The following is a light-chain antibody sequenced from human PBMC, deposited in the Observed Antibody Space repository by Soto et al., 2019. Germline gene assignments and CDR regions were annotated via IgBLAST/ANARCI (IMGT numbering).Light chain of an antibody. CDR3: QQRSNWPRT. J-gene: IGKJ1*01. CDR2: VVS. V-gene: IGKV3-11*01. Sequence: IALTQSSNILSLSQGKRATLSCRASQNISKYLIWYQQKPGQAPGLLIYVVSNRAAGIPARFSGSGSGTDFTLTISSLEPEDFAVYYCQQRSNWPRTFGQGTKVDIK. CDR1: QNISKY.